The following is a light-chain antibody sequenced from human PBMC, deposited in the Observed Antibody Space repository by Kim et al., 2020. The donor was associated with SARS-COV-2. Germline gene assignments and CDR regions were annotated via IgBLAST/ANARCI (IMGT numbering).Light chain of an antibody. CDR1: SSNIGAGYD. Sequence: VTVSCTGSSSNIGAGYDIHWYQQLPGTAPKLLIYGNSNRPSGVPDRFSGSKSGTSASLAITGLQAEDEADYYCQSYDSSLSGSRVFGTGTKVTVL. J-gene: IGLJ1*01. CDR3: QSYDSSLSGSRV. V-gene: IGLV1-40*01. CDR2: GNS.